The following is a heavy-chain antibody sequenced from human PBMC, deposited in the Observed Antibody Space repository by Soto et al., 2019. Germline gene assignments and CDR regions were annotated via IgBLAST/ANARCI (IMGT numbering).Heavy chain of an antibody. Sequence: QVQLQESGPGLVKPSQTLSLTCTVSGGSISSGGYYWSWIRQHPGKGLEWIGYIYYSGSTYYNPYLKSRVPISVDTTKNQFSLKLSSVTAADMAVYYCARGVGGELIPAEYFQHWGQGPLVTVSS. CDR3: ARGVGGELIPAEYFQH. J-gene: IGHJ1*01. CDR1: GGSISSGGYY. CDR2: IYYSGST. V-gene: IGHV4-31*03. D-gene: IGHD1-26*01.